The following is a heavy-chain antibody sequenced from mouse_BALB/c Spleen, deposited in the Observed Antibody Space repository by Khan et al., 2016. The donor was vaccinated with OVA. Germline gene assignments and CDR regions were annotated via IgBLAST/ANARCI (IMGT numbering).Heavy chain of an antibody. Sequence: VQLKQSGPELMKPGASVKISCKASGYSFTSYYIHWMMQSHGKSLEWIGYIDPFSGGTTYNQKFKGQATLTVDKSSSTAYILISNLTSEESAVYYCSSHGVVAWFTYWGQGTLVTVSA. CDR1: GYSFTSYY. V-gene: IGHV1S135*01. CDR2: IDPFSGGT. D-gene: IGHD1-1*02. J-gene: IGHJ3*01. CDR3: SSHGVVAWFTY.